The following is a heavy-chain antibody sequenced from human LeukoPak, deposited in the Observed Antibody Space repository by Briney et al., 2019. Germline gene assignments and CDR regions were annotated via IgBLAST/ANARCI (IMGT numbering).Heavy chain of an antibody. CDR2: MYSSGST. CDR1: GGSISSGGYY. V-gene: IGHV4-61*09. CDR3: ARDDYYYYYMDV. J-gene: IGHJ6*03. Sequence: SETLSLTCTVSGGSISSGGYYWTWIRQPAGKGLEWIGHMYSSGSTSYNPSLKSRVTISVDTSKKQFPLKLSSVTAADTAVYYCARDDYYYYYMDVWGKGTTVTVSS.